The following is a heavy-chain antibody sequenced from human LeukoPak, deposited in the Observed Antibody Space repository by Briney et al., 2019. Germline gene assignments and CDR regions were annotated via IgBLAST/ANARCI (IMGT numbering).Heavy chain of an antibody. CDR2: LYSGAST. Sequence: GGSLRLSCAASGFTVSNNYMNWVRQAPGKGLEWVSVLYSGASTYYADSVKGRFTISRDNSKNTLYLQMNSLRVEDTAVYYCARGGGYSPFDYWGQGTLVTVSS. CDR3: ARGGGYSPFDY. CDR1: GFTVSNNY. D-gene: IGHD5-18*01. V-gene: IGHV3-66*01. J-gene: IGHJ4*02.